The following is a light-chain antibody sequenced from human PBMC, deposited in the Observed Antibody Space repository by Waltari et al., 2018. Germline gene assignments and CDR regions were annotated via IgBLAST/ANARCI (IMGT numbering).Light chain of an antibody. V-gene: IGLV3-21*02. J-gene: IGLJ3*02. Sequence: SYVVSQPPSVSVAPGQTARTTCGGNNFESTSVQRYQQKPGQAPVLVVSEDSDRPSGIPERFSGSKSGNTATLTISRVEAGDEADYYCQVWDSSSDHHVFGGGTRLTVL. CDR2: EDS. CDR1: NFESTS. CDR3: QVWDSSSDHHV.